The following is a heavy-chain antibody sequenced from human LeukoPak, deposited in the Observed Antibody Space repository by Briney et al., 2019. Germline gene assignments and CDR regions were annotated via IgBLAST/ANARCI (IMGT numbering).Heavy chain of an antibody. Sequence: SETQSLTCAVYGGSFSGSYWSWIRQPPGKGLEWIGEINHSGSTKYNPSLKSRVTISVDTSKNQFSRKLSSVTAADTAVYYCARVVTASYFDYWGQGTLVTVSS. V-gene: IGHV4-34*01. J-gene: IGHJ4*02. CDR3: ARVVTASYFDY. D-gene: IGHD2-21*02. CDR2: INHSGST. CDR1: GGSFSGSY.